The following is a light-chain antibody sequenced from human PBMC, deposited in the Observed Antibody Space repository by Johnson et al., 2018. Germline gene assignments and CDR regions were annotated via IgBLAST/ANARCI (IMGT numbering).Light chain of an antibody. CDR1: SSNIGNNY. Sequence: QSVLTQPPSVSAAPGQKVTISCSGSSSNIGNNYVYWYQQLPGTAPKLLIYENNKRPSGIPDRFSGSKSGTSATLRITGLQTGDEADYYCGTWDSSLMSGNVFGTGTKVTVL. CDR2: ENN. V-gene: IGLV1-51*02. CDR3: GTWDSSLMSGNV. J-gene: IGLJ1*01.